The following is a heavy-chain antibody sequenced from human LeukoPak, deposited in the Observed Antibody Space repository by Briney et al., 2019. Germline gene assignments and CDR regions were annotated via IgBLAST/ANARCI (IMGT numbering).Heavy chain of an antibody. V-gene: IGHV4-4*02. CDR3: ATNDYYCMDV. CDR2: IYHSGGT. J-gene: IGHJ6*03. Sequence: PSGTLSLTCAVSGGSISSSTNWWSWVRQPPGKGLEWIGEIYHSGGTNYNPSLKSRITISVDKSQNQFSLKVYSLTAADTAVYYCATNDYYCMDVWGKGTTVTVSS. CDR1: GGSISSSTNW.